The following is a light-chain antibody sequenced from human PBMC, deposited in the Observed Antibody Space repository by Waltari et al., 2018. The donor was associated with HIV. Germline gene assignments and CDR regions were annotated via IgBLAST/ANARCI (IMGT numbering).Light chain of an antibody. J-gene: IGKJ4*01. CDR3: MQALQTPLT. CDR1: QCLLHSNGYTY. V-gene: IGKV2-28*01. CDR2: LGS. Sequence: DIAMTQSPLSLPVTPGEPASIPCRSSQCLLHSNGYTYLDWYLQKPGQSPQLLIYLGSNRASGVSDRFSGSGSGTDFTLKISRVESDDVGLYYCMQALQTPLTFGGGTKVEIK.